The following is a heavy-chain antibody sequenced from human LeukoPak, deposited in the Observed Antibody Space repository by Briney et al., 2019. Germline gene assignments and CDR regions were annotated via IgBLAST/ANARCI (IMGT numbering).Heavy chain of an antibody. Sequence: ASVKVSCKASGYTFTSYYMHWVRQAPGQGLEWMAIINPSGGNTNYAQKLQGRVTMSTDTSTSTAYMELRSLRSDDTAVYYCARETTVTTPPYYYYYMDVWGKGTTVTVSS. D-gene: IGHD4-17*01. CDR2: INPSGGNT. V-gene: IGHV1-46*01. CDR1: GYTFTSYY. J-gene: IGHJ6*03. CDR3: ARETTVTTPPYYYYYMDV.